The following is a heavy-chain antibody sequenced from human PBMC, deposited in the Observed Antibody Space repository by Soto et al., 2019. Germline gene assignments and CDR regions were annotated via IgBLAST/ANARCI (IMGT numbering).Heavy chain of an antibody. J-gene: IGHJ3*02. Sequence: KTSETLSLTCTVSGGSISSGGYYWSWIRQHPGKGLEWIGYIYYSGSTYYNPSLKSRVTISVDTSKNQFSLKLSSVTAADTAVYYCARDPPYYYDSSGYYYPDAFDIWGQGTMVTVSS. CDR1: GGSISSGGYY. CDR3: ARDPPYYYDSSGYYYPDAFDI. D-gene: IGHD3-22*01. CDR2: IYYSGST. V-gene: IGHV4-31*03.